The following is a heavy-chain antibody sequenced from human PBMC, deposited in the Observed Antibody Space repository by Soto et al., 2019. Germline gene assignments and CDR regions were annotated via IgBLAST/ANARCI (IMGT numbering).Heavy chain of an antibody. CDR1: GYTFTSYD. CDR2: MNPNSGNT. J-gene: IGHJ6*02. D-gene: IGHD5-12*01. V-gene: IGHV1-8*01. Sequence: ASVKVSCKASGYTFTSYDINWVRQATGQGLEWMGWMNPNSGNTGYAQKFRGRVTMTRNTSISTAYMELSSLRSEDTAVYYCARGNSGYDYYYGMDVWGQGTTVTVSS. CDR3: ARGNSGYDYYYGMDV.